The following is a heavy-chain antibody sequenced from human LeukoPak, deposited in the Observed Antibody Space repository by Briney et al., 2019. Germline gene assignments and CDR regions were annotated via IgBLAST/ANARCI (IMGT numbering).Heavy chain of an antibody. CDR1: GGSFSGYY. CDR2: INHSGST. Sequence: SETLSLTCAVYGGSFSGYYWSWIRQPPGKGLEWIGKINHSGSTNYNPSLKSRVTISVDTSKNQFSLKLSSVTAADTAVYYCARGGRYPGAFFDYWGQGTLVTVSS. D-gene: IGHD1-14*01. J-gene: IGHJ4*02. CDR3: ARGGRYPGAFFDY. V-gene: IGHV4-34*01.